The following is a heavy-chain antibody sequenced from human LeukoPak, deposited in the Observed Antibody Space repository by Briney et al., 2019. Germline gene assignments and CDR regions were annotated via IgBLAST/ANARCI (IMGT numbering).Heavy chain of an antibody. V-gene: IGHV1-18*01. Sequence: ASVKVSCKASGYTFDIYGIAWVRQAPGQGLEWMGWIATYNGKTDYAQNLQGRVTMTTDLSTGTAYMELRSLRSDDTAVYYCARVYNSYYSYMDVWGKGTPVTVSS. CDR1: GYTFDIYG. J-gene: IGHJ6*03. CDR3: ARVYNSYYSYMDV. CDR2: IATYNGKT. D-gene: IGHD1-14*01.